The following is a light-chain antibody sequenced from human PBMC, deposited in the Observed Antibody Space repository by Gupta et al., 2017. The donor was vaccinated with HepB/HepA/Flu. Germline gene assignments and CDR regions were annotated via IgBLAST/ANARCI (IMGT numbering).Light chain of an antibody. J-gene: IGKJ3*01. CDR3: QQRSNWR. V-gene: IGKV3-11*01. CDR1: QSVSSY. Sequence: EIVLTQSPATLSLSPGERATLSCRASQSVSSYLAWYQQKPGQAPRLLIYDASNRATGIPARFSGSGSGTDFTLTSSSLETEDFAVYYCQQRSNWRFGHGTKVDIK. CDR2: DAS.